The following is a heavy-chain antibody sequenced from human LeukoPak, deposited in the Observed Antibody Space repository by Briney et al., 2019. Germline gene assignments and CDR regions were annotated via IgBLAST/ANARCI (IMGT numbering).Heavy chain of an antibody. CDR2: IYTRGST. Sequence: SQTQSLTCTVSGGSISSGSYYGSWIRQPAGKGLEWIGRIYTRGSTNYNPSLKSRVTLSVDTSKNQFSLKLSSVTAADTAVYYCARDDAKWELLDYWGQGTLVTVSS. CDR1: GGSISSGSYY. D-gene: IGHD1-26*01. CDR3: ARDDAKWELLDY. J-gene: IGHJ4*02. V-gene: IGHV4-61*02.